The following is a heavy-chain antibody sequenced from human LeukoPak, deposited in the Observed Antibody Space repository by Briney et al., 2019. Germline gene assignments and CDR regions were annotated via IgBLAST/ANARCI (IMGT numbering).Heavy chain of an antibody. V-gene: IGHV1-2*02. J-gene: IGHJ3*02. CDR2: INPDSGGT. D-gene: IGHD1-14*01. CDR1: GYTFTGYF. CDR3: ARDSQTRSAFEI. Sequence: ASVKVSCKAYGYTFTGYFMHWVRQAPGQGLEWMGWINPDSGGTNYAQKFQGRVTMTTDTSTSTAYMELRSLRSDDTAVYYCARDSQTRSAFEIWGQGTMVTVSS.